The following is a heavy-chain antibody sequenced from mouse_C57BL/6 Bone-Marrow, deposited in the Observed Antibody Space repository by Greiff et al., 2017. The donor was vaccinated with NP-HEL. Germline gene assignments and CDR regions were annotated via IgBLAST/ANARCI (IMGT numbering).Heavy chain of an antibody. CDR2: IDPNSGGT. V-gene: IGHV1-72*01. CDR1: GYTFTSYW. CDR3: AQRGWLSSDYAMDY. D-gene: IGHD2-3*01. Sequence: QVQLQQPGAELVKPGASVKLSCKASGYTFTSYWMHWVKQRPGRGLEWIGRIDPNSGGTKYNEKFKSKATLTVDKPSSTAYMQRSSLTSEDSSDYYCAQRGWLSSDYAMDYWGQGTSVTVSS. J-gene: IGHJ4*01.